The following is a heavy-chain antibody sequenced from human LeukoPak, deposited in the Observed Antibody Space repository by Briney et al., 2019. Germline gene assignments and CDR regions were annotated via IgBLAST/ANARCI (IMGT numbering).Heavy chain of an antibody. CDR1: GYTFTGYY. CDR2: INPNSGGT. V-gene: IGHV1-2*02. D-gene: IGHD3-16*02. CDR3: ARVGARGVIAIGGMDV. Sequence: ASVNVSCKASGYTFTGYYMHWVRQAPGQGLEWMGWINPNSGGTNYAEKFQGRVTMTRDTSISTADMEVSRLRSDDTAVYYCARVGARGVIAIGGMDVWGQGTTVTVSS. J-gene: IGHJ6*02.